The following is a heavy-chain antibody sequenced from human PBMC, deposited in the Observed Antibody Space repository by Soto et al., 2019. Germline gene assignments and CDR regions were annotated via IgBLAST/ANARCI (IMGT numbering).Heavy chain of an antibody. CDR1: GFTFSSYW. V-gene: IGHV3-74*01. CDR2: INSDGSST. Sequence: EVQLVESGGGLVQPGGSLRLCCAASGFTFSSYWMHWVRQAPGKGLVWVSRINSDGSSTSYADSVKGRFTISRDNAKNTLYLQMNSLRAEDTAVYYCARDYGDYGGGAFDIWGQGTMVTVSS. D-gene: IGHD4-17*01. CDR3: ARDYGDYGGGAFDI. J-gene: IGHJ3*02.